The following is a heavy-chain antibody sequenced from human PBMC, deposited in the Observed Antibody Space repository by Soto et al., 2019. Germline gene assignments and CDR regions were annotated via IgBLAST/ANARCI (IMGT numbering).Heavy chain of an antibody. CDR1: GYTFTSYA. CDR3: ARDGCSGGSCGGYYFDY. J-gene: IGHJ4*02. CDR2: INAGNGNT. V-gene: IGHV1-3*01. Sequence: GASVKVSCKASGYTFTSYAMHWVRQAPGQRLEWMGWINAGNGNTKYSQKFQGRFTISRDNSKNTLYLQMNSLRAEDTAVYYCARDGCSGGSCGGYYFDYWGQGTLVTVSS. D-gene: IGHD2-15*01.